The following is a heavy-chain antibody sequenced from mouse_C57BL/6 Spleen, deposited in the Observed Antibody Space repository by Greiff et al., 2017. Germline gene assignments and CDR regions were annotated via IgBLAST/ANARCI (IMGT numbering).Heavy chain of an antibody. V-gene: IGHV1-78*01. CDR1: GYTFTDHT. Sequence: VKLMESDAELVKPGASVKISCKVSGYTFTDHTIHWMKQRPEQGLEWIGYIYPRDGSTKYNEKFKGKATLTADKSSSTAYMQLNSLTSEDSAVYFCARSLIYYDYDGSFDYWGQGTTLTVSS. CDR2: IYPRDGST. CDR3: ARSLIYYDYDGSFDY. D-gene: IGHD2-4*01. J-gene: IGHJ2*01.